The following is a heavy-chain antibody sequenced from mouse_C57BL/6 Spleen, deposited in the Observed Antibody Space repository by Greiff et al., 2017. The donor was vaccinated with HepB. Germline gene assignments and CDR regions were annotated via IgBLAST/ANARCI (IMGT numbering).Heavy chain of an antibody. CDR3: ARFGTDWYFDV. CDR1: GYTFTSYG. CDR2: IYPRSGKT. Sequence: VQLQQSGAELARPGASVKLSCKASGYTFTSYGIRWVKQTTGQGLEWIGEIYPRSGKTYYNEKFKGKAILTADKSSSTAYMVISRLTSEDSAVYFGARFGTDWYFDVWGTGTTVTVSS. J-gene: IGHJ1*03. V-gene: IGHV1-81*01. D-gene: IGHD4-1*01.